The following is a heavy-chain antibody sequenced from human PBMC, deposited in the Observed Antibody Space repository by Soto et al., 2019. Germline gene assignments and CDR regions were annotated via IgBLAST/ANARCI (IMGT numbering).Heavy chain of an antibody. Sequence: ASVKVSCKASGYTFTSYVISWVRQAPGQGLEWMGWISAYNGNTNYAQKLQGRVTMTTDTSTSTAYMELRSLRSDDTAVYYCASVRLRLGFGELSEDXRGQGAPVTVSA. V-gene: IGHV1-18*01. CDR1: GYTFTSYV. CDR2: ISAYNGNT. J-gene: IGHJ4*02. CDR3: ASVRLRLGFGELSEDX. D-gene: IGHD3-16*02.